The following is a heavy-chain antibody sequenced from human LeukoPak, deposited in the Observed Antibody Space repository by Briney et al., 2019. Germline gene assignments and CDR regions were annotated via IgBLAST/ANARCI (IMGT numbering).Heavy chain of an antibody. CDR1: GFTFSSYA. J-gene: IGHJ3*02. Sequence: GGSQRLSCAASGFTFSSYAMSWVRQAPGKGLEWVSAISGSGGSTYYADSVKGRFTISRDNSKNTLYLQMNSLRAEDTAVYYCAKDPTVDDAFDIWGQGTMVTVSS. D-gene: IGHD4-23*01. CDR3: AKDPTVDDAFDI. V-gene: IGHV3-23*01. CDR2: ISGSGGST.